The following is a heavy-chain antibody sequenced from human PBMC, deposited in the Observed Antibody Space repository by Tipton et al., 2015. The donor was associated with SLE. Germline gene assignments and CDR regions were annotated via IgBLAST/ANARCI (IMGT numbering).Heavy chain of an antibody. V-gene: IGHV3-7*01. J-gene: IGHJ3*02. CDR1: GFTISSYW. CDR2: IKQDGSEK. Sequence: GSLRLSCAASGFTISSYWMTWVRQAPGKGLEWVANIKQDGSEKYYVDPVKGRFTVSRDNAKKTLYLQLSNLRDEDTAIYFCARVSVVGAQALDIWGQGTMVTVSS. CDR3: ARVSVVGAQALDI. D-gene: IGHD1-26*01.